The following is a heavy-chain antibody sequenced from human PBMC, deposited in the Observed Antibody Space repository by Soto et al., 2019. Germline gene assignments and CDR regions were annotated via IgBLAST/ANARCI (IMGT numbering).Heavy chain of an antibody. J-gene: IGHJ6*03. D-gene: IGHD2-15*01. CDR3: ALVDERLVVDDYMDV. CDR2: INPSGGST. CDR1: GYTFTSYY. Sequence: ASVKVSCKASGYTFTSYYMHWVRQAPGQGLEWMGIINPSGGSTSYAQKFQGKVTMTRDTSTSTVYMELSSLRSEDTAVYYCALVDERLVVDDYMDVWGKGTTVTVSS. V-gene: IGHV1-46*03.